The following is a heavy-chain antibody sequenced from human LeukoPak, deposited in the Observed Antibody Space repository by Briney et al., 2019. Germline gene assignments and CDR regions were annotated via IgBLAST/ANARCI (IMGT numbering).Heavy chain of an antibody. Sequence: PGGSLRLSCVASGFTFSTYGMHWVRQAPGRGLEWVAFIRYGGSDKYYADSVKGRFTISRDNYRNTLSLQMNSLRVDDTAVYYCGRALEGSSGWFGEEFEFWGQGTPVTASS. D-gene: IGHD6-19*01. CDR1: GFTFSTYG. V-gene: IGHV3-30*02. CDR3: GRALEGSSGWFGEEFEF. CDR2: IRYGGSDK. J-gene: IGHJ4*02.